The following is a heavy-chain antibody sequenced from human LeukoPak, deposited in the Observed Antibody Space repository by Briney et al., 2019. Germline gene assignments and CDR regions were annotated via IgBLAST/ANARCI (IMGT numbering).Heavy chain of an antibody. Sequence: ASVKVSRKASGYTFTSYDINWVRQATGQGLEWMGWMNPNSGNTGCAQKFQGRVTITRNTSISTAYMELSSLRSEDTAVYYCARDRGAYYDFWSGYYSPGWFDPWGQGTLVTVSS. CDR1: GYTFTSYD. CDR2: MNPNSGNT. D-gene: IGHD3-3*01. J-gene: IGHJ5*02. CDR3: ARDRGAYYDFWSGYYSPGWFDP. V-gene: IGHV1-8*03.